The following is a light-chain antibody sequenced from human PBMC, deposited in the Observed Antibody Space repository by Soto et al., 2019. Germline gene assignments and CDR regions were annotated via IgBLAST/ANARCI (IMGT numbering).Light chain of an antibody. V-gene: IGKV1-39*01. CDR2: AAS. CDR3: QQSYNTPIT. Sequence: DIQLTQSPSSVSAFVGDRVTITCRASETISNYLNWYQQKPGRAPKLLVYAASSLQSGVPSRFTGSGSGTHFTLTISGLQPADFATYYCQQSYNTPITFCQGTRLAIK. J-gene: IGKJ5*01. CDR1: ETISNY.